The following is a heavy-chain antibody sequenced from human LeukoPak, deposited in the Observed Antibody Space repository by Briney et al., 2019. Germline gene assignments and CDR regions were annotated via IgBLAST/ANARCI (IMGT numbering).Heavy chain of an antibody. V-gene: IGHV4-30-2*01. CDR3: ARGRGYSYGTSFDY. CDR2: IYHSGST. D-gene: IGHD5-18*01. CDR1: GGSISSGGYY. Sequence: SETLSLTCTVSGGSISSGGYYWSWIRQPPGKGLEWIGYIYHSGSTYYNPSLKSRVTISVDRSKNQFSLKLSSVTAADTAVYYCARGRGYSYGTSFDYWGQGTLVTVSS. J-gene: IGHJ4*02.